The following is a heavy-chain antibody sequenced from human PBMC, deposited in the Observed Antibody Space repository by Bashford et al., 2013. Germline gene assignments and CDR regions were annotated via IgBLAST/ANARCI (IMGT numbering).Heavy chain of an antibody. J-gene: IGHJ5*02. V-gene: IGHV4-59*08. D-gene: IGHD3-3*01. Sequence: SETLSLTCTVSGGSISSYYWSWIRQPPGKGLEWIGYIYYSGSTNYNPSLKSRVTISVDTSKNQFSLKLSSVTAADTAVYYCARQYDFWSGYYRNNWFDPGAREPWSPSPQ. CDR3: ARQYDFWSGYYRNNWFDP. CDR1: GGSISSYY. CDR2: IYYSGST.